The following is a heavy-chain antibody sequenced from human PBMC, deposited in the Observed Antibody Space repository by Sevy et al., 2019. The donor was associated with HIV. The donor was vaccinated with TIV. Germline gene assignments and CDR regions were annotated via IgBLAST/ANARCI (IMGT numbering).Heavy chain of an antibody. CDR3: AGDRGVGTSSYGMHV. V-gene: IGHV3-21*01. J-gene: IGHJ6*02. CDR2: IGSASSFI. D-gene: IGHD1-26*01. CDR1: GFTFSGYS. Sequence: GGSLRLSCAASGFTFSGYSMNWVRQAPGKGLEWVSSIGSASSFIYYADSVKGRFTISRDNAKNSLYLQMNSLRPGDTAVYYCAGDRGVGTSSYGMHVWGQGTTVTVSS.